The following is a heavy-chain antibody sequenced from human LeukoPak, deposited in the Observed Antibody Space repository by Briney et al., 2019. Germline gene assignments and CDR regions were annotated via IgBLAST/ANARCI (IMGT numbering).Heavy chain of an antibody. D-gene: IGHD3-22*01. V-gene: IGHV3-23*01. J-gene: IGHJ4*02. CDR3: AKGRSITMIVVVTNFDY. CDR2: ISGSGGST. Sequence: GGSLRLSCAASGFTFSSYAMSWVRQAPGKGLEWVSAISGSGGSTYYADSVKGRFTISRDNSKNTLYLQMNSLRAEDTAVYYCAKGRSITMIVVVTNFDYWGQGTLVTVSS. CDR1: GFTFSSYA.